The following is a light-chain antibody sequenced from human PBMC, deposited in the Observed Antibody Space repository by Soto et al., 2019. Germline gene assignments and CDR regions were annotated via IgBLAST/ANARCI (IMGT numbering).Light chain of an antibody. Sequence: DIQMTQSPSSLSTSVGDRVTITCRASQGISTFLNWYQQKPGKAPRLLIYAASTLQSGVPSRFSGSGSGTEFTLTITSLQPEDFATYFCQQTHNLITFGQGTRLEIK. CDR2: AAS. J-gene: IGKJ5*01. CDR1: QGISTF. CDR3: QQTHNLIT. V-gene: IGKV1-39*01.